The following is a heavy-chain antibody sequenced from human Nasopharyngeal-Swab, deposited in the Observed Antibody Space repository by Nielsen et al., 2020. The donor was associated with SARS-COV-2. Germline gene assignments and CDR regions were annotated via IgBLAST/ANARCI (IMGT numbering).Heavy chain of an antibody. Sequence: ASVKVSCKVSGYTLTELSMHWVRQAPGKGLEWMGGFDPADGETIYAQKFQGRVTMTEDTSTDTAYMELSSLRSEDTAVYYCATGLSVRGVIGAYYYYYGMDVWGQGTTVTVSS. CDR2: FDPADGET. CDR3: ATGLSVRGVIGAYYYYYGMDV. V-gene: IGHV1-24*01. CDR1: GYTLTELS. D-gene: IGHD3-10*01. J-gene: IGHJ6*02.